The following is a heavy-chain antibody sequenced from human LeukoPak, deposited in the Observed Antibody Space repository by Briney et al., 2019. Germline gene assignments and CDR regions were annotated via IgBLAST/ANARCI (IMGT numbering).Heavy chain of an antibody. CDR2: IESDGSDR. Sequence: SGGSLRLSCAVSGFTFSQYYKGWVRQAPGKGLEWVAIIESDGSDRKYVDSVKGRFTISRDNAKNSLYLQMSSLTAEDTAIYFCTFLVREPQHWGRGTLVTVSS. V-gene: IGHV3-7*01. J-gene: IGHJ1*01. CDR3: TFLVREPQH. CDR1: GFTFSQYY. D-gene: IGHD3-10*01.